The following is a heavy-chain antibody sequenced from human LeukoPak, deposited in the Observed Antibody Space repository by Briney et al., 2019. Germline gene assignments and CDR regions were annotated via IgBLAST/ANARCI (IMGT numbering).Heavy chain of an antibody. Sequence: SVKVSCKACGGTFSSYAISWVRQAPGQGLEWMGRIIPIFGIANYAQKFQGRVTITADKSTSTAYMELSSLRSEDTAVYYCARGAASFNWFDPWGQGTLVTVSS. CDR2: IIPIFGIA. CDR3: ARGAASFNWFDP. D-gene: IGHD2-15*01. V-gene: IGHV1-69*04. CDR1: GGTFSSYA. J-gene: IGHJ5*02.